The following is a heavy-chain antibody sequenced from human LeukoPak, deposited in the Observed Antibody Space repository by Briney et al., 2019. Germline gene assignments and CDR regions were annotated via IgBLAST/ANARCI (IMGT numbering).Heavy chain of an antibody. CDR2: IYGGGGT. J-gene: IGHJ3*02. CDR1: GITVSSYY. Sequence: GGSLRLSCAASGITVSSYYMSWARQAPGKGLEWVSVIYGGGGTYYEDYAKGRFAISRDNSKNTLYLQISSLRAEDTAIYYCTRHQYDAFEIGGQETGDTVSS. CDR3: TRHQYDAFEI. D-gene: IGHD4-11*01. V-gene: IGHV3-53*01.